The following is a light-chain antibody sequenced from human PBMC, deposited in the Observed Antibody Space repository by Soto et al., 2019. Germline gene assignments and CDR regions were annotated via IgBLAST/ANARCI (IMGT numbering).Light chain of an antibody. J-gene: IGLJ3*02. V-gene: IGLV2-14*01. CDR3: TSYTSSTTWV. Sequence: QSFLTKPASVSGSPGQSITISCTGTNSDVGRYNYVSWYQQHPGKAHKLMIYEVSNRPSGVSNRFSDTKSGNTASLTISGLQDEEEADDYCTSYTSSTTWVFGGGTKVPVL. CDR2: EVS. CDR1: NSDVGRYNY.